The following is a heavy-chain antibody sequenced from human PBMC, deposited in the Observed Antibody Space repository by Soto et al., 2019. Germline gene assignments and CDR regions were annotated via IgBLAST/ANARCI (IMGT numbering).Heavy chain of an antibody. J-gene: IGHJ5*02. Sequence: SETLSLTCTVSGGSISSSSYYWGWIRQPPGKGLEWIGSIYYSGSTYYNPSLKSRVTISVDTSKNQFSLKLSSVTAADTAVYYCAREYYDVLTGYYGGSWFDPWGQGTLVTVSS. V-gene: IGHV4-39*01. CDR2: IYYSGST. D-gene: IGHD3-9*01. CDR1: GGSISSSSYY. CDR3: AREYYDVLTGYYGGSWFDP.